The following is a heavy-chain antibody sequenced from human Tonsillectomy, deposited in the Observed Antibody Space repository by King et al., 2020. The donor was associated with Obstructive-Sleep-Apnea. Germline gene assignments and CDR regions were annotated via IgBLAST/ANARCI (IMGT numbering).Heavy chain of an antibody. V-gene: IGHV3-23*04. CDR3: ATVLRYFDWLLWGDY. CDR1: GFTFSSYA. J-gene: IGHJ4*02. D-gene: IGHD3-9*01. CDR2: ISGSGGST. Sequence: VQLVESGGGLVQPGGSLRLSCAASGFTFSSYAMSWVRQAPGKGLEWVSAISGSGGSTYYADSVKGRFTISRDNSKNTLYLQMNSLSAEDTAVYYCATVLRYFDWLLWGDYWGQGTLVTVSS.